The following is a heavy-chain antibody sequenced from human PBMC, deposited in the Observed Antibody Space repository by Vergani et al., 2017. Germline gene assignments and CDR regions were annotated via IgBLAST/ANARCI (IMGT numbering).Heavy chain of an antibody. V-gene: IGHV1-69*13. CDR1: GGTFSSYA. CDR3: AREGGDYYDNSGYYSHYYYYYGMDV. J-gene: IGHJ6*02. CDR2: IIPIFGTA. Sequence: QVQLVQSGAEVKKPGSSVKVSCKASGGTFSSYAISWVRQAPGQGLEWMGRIIPIFGTANYAQKFQGRVTITADESTSTAYMELSSLRSEDTAVYYCAREGGDYYDNSGYYSHYYYYYGMDVWGQGTTVTVSS. D-gene: IGHD3-22*01.